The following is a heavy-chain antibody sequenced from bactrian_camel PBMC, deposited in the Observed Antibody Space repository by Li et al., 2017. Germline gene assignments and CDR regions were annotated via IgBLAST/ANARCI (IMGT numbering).Heavy chain of an antibody. CDR2: VYFGGSRT. V-gene: IGHV3S40*01. D-gene: IGHD2*01. Sequence: VQLVESGGGSVQAGGSLRLSCGASGYTYSSNCMGWFRQAPGKEREGVAFVYFGGSRTYYADSVKGRFTISQDNAKNTVYLQMNSLKPEDTAMYYCAARGPYCYTKLSVRDFTYWGQGTQVTVS. CDR3: AARGPYCYTKLSVRDFTY. J-gene: IGHJ6*01. CDR1: GYTYSSNC.